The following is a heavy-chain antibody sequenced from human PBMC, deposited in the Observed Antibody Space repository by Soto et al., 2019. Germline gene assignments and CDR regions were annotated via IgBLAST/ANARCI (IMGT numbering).Heavy chain of an antibody. CDR1: GFSLSTSGVG. CDR2: IYWDDDK. D-gene: IGHD2-21*02. CDR3: ASWTQGPQLASCGGDCPRDAFDI. J-gene: IGHJ3*02. Sequence: QITLKESGPTLVKPTQTLTLTCTFSGFSLSTSGVGVGWIRQPPGKALEWLALIYWDDDKRYSPSLKSRLTITKDTSKNQVVLTMTNRDPVDTATYYCASWTQGPQLASCGGDCPRDAFDIWGQGTMVTVSS. V-gene: IGHV2-5*02.